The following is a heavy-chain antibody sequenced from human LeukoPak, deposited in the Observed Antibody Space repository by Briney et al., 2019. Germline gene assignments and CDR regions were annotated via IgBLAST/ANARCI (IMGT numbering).Heavy chain of an antibody. D-gene: IGHD2-8*01. CDR3: ATFRYCTNGVCYTTGAEGYFDY. Sequence: ASVRVSCKVSGYTLTELSMHCVRQAPGKGLEWMGGFDPEDGETIYAQKFQGRVTMTEDTSTDTAYMELSRLRSEDTAVYYCATFRYCTNGVCYTTGAEGYFDYGGQGTLVTVSS. CDR2: FDPEDGET. J-gene: IGHJ4*02. V-gene: IGHV1-24*01. CDR1: GYTLTELS.